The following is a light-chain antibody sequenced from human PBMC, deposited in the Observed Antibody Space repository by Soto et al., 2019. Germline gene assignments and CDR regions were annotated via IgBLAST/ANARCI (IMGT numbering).Light chain of an antibody. Sequence: IQMTQSPSSLSASVGDRVTLTCRASQSIDSYLHWYQQKPGKAPKLLIYSTSSLQIGVPSRFSGSGSGAAFTLTISSLHPEDFATYYCQQTYSTPYTFGQGAKLEIK. CDR2: STS. CDR3: QQTYSTPYT. J-gene: IGKJ2*01. V-gene: IGKV1-39*01. CDR1: QSIDSY.